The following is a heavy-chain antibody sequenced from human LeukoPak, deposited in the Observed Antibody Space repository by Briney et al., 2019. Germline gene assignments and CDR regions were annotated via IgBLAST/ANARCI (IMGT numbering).Heavy chain of an antibody. CDR3: ARVLRYCSGGNCYSGGLGYMDV. CDR2: ISRSGSTI. V-gene: IGHV3-11*01. D-gene: IGHD2-15*01. Sequence: GGSLRLSCAASGFTFSDYNMRWIRQAPGKGLEWVSSISRSGSTIYYADSMKGRFTISRDNAKNSLFLQMNSLRAEDTAVYYCARVLRYCSGGNCYSGGLGYMDVWGKGTTVTISS. CDR1: GFTFSDYN. J-gene: IGHJ6*03.